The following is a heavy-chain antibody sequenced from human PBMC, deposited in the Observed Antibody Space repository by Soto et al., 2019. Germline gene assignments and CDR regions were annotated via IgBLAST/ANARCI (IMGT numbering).Heavy chain of an antibody. J-gene: IGHJ4*02. Sequence: EVHLVESGGGLVQPGGSLRLSCAGSGFTFSNHWMNWVRQAPGKGLEWVANIKADGSEKYYADSVKGRFSISGDNSKNMLFLEMNSLKTEDTAVYYCARDRGGSSFFDCWGQGALVTVSS. CDR3: ARDRGGSSFFDC. D-gene: IGHD3-16*01. V-gene: IGHV3-7*01. CDR2: IKADGSEK. CDR1: GFTFSNHW.